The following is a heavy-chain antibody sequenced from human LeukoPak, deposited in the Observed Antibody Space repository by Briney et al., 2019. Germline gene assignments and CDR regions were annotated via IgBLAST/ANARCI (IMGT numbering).Heavy chain of an antibody. CDR2: IRYDGSNK. CDR3: AKGTGYCSGGSCPHYY. Sequence: GGSLRLSCAASGFTFSSYGMHWVRQAPGKGLEWVAFIRYDGSNKYYADSVKGRFPISRDNSKNTLYLQMNSLRAEDTAVYYCAKGTGYCSGGSCPHYYWGQGTLVTVSS. J-gene: IGHJ4*02. CDR1: GFTFSSYG. V-gene: IGHV3-30*02. D-gene: IGHD2-15*01.